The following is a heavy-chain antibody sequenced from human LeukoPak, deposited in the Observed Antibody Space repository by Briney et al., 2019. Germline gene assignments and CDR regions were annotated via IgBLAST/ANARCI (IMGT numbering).Heavy chain of an antibody. CDR3: ASMGGYYYYYMDV. CDR1: GGSISSYY. CDR2: IYYSGST. V-gene: IGHV4-59*08. Sequence: PSETLSLTRTVSGGSISSYYWSWIRQPPGKGLEWIGYIYYSGSTNYNPSLKSRVTISVDTSKNQFSLKLSSVTAADTAVYYCASMGGYYYYYMDVWGKGTTVTVSS. D-gene: IGHD3-16*01. J-gene: IGHJ6*03.